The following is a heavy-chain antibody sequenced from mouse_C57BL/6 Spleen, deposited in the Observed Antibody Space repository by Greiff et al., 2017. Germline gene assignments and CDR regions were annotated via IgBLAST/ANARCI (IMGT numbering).Heavy chain of an antibody. J-gene: IGHJ1*03. D-gene: IGHD1-1*01. Sequence: EVQLQESVAELVRPGASVKLSCTASGFNIKNTYMHWVKQRPEQGLGWIGRIDPANGNTKYAPKFQGKATITADTSSNTAYLQLSSLTSEDTAIYYCARRGYYGSSFEYWYFDVWGTGTTVTVSS. CDR1: GFNIKNTY. CDR2: IDPANGNT. V-gene: IGHV14-3*01. CDR3: ARRGYYGSSFEYWYFDV.